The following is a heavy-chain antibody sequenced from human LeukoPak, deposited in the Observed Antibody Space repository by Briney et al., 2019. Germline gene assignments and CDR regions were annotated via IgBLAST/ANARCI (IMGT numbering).Heavy chain of an antibody. D-gene: IGHD6-13*01. V-gene: IGHV4-34*01. J-gene: IGHJ3*02. Sequence: PSETLSLTCAVYGASFSGYYWSWIRQPPGEGLEWIGEINHSGSTNYNPSLKSRVTISVDTSKNQFSLKLSSVTAADTAVYYCARVLGIAAAGTRGAHAFDIWGQGTMVTVSS. CDR2: INHSGST. CDR3: ARVLGIAAAGTRGAHAFDI. CDR1: GASFSGYY.